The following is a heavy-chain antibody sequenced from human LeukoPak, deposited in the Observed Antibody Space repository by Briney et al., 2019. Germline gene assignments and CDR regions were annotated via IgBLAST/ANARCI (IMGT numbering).Heavy chain of an antibody. Sequence: PGGSLRLSCAASGFTFSSYAMSWVRQAPGNGLGWVSAISGSGGSTYYADSVKGRFTISRENSKNTLYLQMNSLRAEDTAVYYCAKGGTYYDYVWGSSSPSDFDYWGQGTLVTVSS. J-gene: IGHJ4*02. CDR2: ISGSGGST. CDR3: AKGGTYYDYVWGSSSPSDFDY. V-gene: IGHV3-23*01. CDR1: GFTFSSYA. D-gene: IGHD3-16*01.